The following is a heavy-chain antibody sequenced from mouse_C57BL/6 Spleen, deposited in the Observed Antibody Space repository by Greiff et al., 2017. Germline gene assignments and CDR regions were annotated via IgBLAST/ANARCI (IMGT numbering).Heavy chain of an antibody. CDR1: GYTFTSYW. D-gene: IGHD3-2*02. J-gene: IGHJ4*01. V-gene: IGHV1-61*01. Sequence: QVQLQQPGAELVRPGSSVKLSCKASGYTFTSYWMDWVKQRPGQGLEWIGNIYPSDSETHYNQKFKDKATLTVDKSSSTAYMQLSSLTSEDSAVYYCARGLRPPYAMDYWGQGTSVTVSS. CDR3: ARGLRPPYAMDY. CDR2: IYPSDSET.